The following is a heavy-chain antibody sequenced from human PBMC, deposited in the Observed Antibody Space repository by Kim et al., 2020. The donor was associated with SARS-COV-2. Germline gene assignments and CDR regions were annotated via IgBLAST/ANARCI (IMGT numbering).Heavy chain of an antibody. CDR2: IYYSGST. V-gene: IGHV4-31*03. CDR1: GGSISSGGYY. J-gene: IGHJ6*02. Sequence: SETLSLTCTVSGGSISSGGYYWSWIREHPGKGLEWIGYIYYSGSTYYNPSLKSRVTISVDTSKNQFSLKLSSVTAADTAVYYCARAPLKNPVPLCYYYYYGMDVWGQGTTVTVSS. CDR3: ARAPLKNPVPLCYYYYYGMDV. D-gene: IGHD3-16*01.